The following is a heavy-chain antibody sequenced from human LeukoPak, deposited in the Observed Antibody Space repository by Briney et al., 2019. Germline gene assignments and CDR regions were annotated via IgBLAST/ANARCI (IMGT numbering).Heavy chain of an antibody. CDR3: ARGYYDFWSGYLIAFDI. Sequence: ASVKVSCKASGYTFTSYGISWVRQAPGQGLEWMGWISAYNNNTNYAQKLQGRVTMTTDTSTSTAYMELRSLRSDDTAVYYCARGYYDFWSGYLIAFDIWGQGTMVTVSS. J-gene: IGHJ3*02. V-gene: IGHV1-18*01. CDR2: ISAYNNNT. D-gene: IGHD3-3*01. CDR1: GYTFTSYG.